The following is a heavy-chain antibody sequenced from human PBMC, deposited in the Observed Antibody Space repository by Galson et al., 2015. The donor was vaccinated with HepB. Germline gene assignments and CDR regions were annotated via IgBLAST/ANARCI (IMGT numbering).Heavy chain of an antibody. J-gene: IGHJ4*02. D-gene: IGHD5-18*01. CDR2: IRSKAYGGTT. CDR3: TRDRIQLWPEGPDY. Sequence: SLRLSCAASGFTFGDYAMSWVRQAPGKGLEWVGFIRSKAYGGTTEYAASVKGRFTISRDDSKSIAYLQMNSLKTEDAAVYYCTRDRIQLWPEGPDYWGQGTLVTVSS. V-gene: IGHV3-49*04. CDR1: GFTFGDYA.